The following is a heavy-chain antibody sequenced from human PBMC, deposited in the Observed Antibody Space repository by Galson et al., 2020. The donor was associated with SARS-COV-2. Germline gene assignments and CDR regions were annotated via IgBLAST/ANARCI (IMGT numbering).Heavy chain of an antibody. J-gene: IGHJ2*01. CDR1: GGSFSGYY. Sequence: SETLSLTCAVYGGSFSGYYWSWIRQPPGKGLEWIGEINNLGSTNYTPTLKSRLTISVDTSKTQFSLKLSSVTAADTAVYYWARDRLERYSGLWGRGTLVTFAS. V-gene: IGHV4-34*01. CDR2: INNLGST. CDR3: ARDRLERYSGL.